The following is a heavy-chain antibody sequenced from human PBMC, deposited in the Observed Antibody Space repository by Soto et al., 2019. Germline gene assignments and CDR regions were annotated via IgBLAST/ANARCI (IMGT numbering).Heavy chain of an antibody. D-gene: IGHD2-15*01. Sequence: SVKVSCKASGGTFSSYTISWVRQAPGQGLEWMGRIIPILGIANYAQKFQGRVTITADKSTSTAYMELSSLRSEDTAVYYCARAPVVVAPNYYYYYMDVWGKGTTVTVSS. CDR3: ARAPVVVAPNYYYYYMDV. V-gene: IGHV1-69*02. CDR2: IIPILGIA. J-gene: IGHJ6*03. CDR1: GGTFSSYT.